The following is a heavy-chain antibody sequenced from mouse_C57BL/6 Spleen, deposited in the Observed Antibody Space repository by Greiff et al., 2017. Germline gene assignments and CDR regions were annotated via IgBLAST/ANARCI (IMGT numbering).Heavy chain of an antibody. J-gene: IGHJ2*01. V-gene: IGHV1-15*01. D-gene: IGHD1-1*01. Sequence: QVQLQQSGAELVRPGASVTLSCKASGYTFTDYEMHWVKQTPVHGLEWIGAIDPETGGTAYNQKFKGKAILTADKSSSTAYMELRSLTSEDSAVYYWTRSRTTVVDYWGQGTTLTVSS. CDR2: IDPETGGT. CDR1: GYTFTDYE. CDR3: TRSRTTVVDY.